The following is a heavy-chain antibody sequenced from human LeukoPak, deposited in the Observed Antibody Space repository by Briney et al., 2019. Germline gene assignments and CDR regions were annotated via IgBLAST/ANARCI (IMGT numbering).Heavy chain of an antibody. V-gene: IGHV3-21*01. Sequence: GGSLRLSCAASGFTFSSYSMNWVRQAPGKGLEWVSSISSSSSYIYYADSVKGRFTISRDNAKNSLYLQMNSLRAADTAVYYCARDLAGGSAFDIWGQGTMVTVSS. CDR3: ARDLAGGSAFDI. D-gene: IGHD1-1*01. CDR1: GFTFSSYS. J-gene: IGHJ3*02. CDR2: ISSSSSYI.